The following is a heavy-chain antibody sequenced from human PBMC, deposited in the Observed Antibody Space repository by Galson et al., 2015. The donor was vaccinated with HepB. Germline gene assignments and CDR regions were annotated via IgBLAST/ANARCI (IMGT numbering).Heavy chain of an antibody. D-gene: IGHD6-19*01. Sequence: SLRLSCAASGFTLSSYGMHWVRQAPGKGLEWVAVIWYDGSNKYYADSVKGRFTISRDNSKNTLYLQMNSLRAEDTAVYYFARDYTRIAVAGTLAYWGQGTLVTVSS. CDR3: ARDYTRIAVAGTLAY. CDR2: IWYDGSNK. CDR1: GFTLSSYG. J-gene: IGHJ4*02. V-gene: IGHV3-33*01.